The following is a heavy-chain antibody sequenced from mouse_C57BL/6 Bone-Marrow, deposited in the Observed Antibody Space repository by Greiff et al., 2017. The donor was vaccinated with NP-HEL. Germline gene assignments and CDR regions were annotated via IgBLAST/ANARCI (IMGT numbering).Heavy chain of an antibody. CDR3: ARGQGVATDY. J-gene: IGHJ2*01. Sequence: VQRVESGPELVKPGASVKISCKASGYAFSSSWMNWVKQRPGKGLEWIGRIYPGDGDTNYNGKFKGKATLTADKSSSTAYMQLSSLTSEDSAVYFCARGQGVATDYWGQGTTLTVSS. CDR2: IYPGDGDT. D-gene: IGHD1-1*01. CDR1: GYAFSSSW. V-gene: IGHV1-82*01.